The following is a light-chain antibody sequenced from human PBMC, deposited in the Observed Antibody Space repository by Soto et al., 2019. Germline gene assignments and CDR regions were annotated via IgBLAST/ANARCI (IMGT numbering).Light chain of an antibody. V-gene: IGKV1-33*01. CDR1: QDINIY. CDR2: DAS. CDR3: QQYDNLPLT. Sequence: DIQMTQSPSSLSASVGDRVTITCQASQDINIYLNWYQQKPGQAPQLLIYDASNLETGVPSRFSGSGYGTDFTFTISSLQPEDLATYYCQQYDNLPLTFGGGTKLDIK. J-gene: IGKJ4*01.